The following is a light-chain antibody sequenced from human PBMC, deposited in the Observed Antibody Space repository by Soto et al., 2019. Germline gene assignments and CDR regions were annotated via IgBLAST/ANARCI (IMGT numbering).Light chain of an antibody. Sequence: EIVMTQSPATLSVSPGDRATLSCRASQSVSSNLAWYQQKPGQAPRLLIYGASTRATGIPARFSGSGSGTEFTLPISGLQSEDFVVYYCQKYNNWPPITLGQGTRLEIK. CDR2: GAS. CDR3: QKYNNWPPIT. V-gene: IGKV3-15*01. CDR1: QSVSSN. J-gene: IGKJ5*01.